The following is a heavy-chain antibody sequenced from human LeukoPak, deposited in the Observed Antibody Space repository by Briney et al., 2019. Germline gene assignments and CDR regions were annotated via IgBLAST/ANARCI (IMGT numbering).Heavy chain of an antibody. D-gene: IGHD4-17*01. V-gene: IGHV1-46*01. J-gene: IGHJ4*02. CDR1: GHTFTSYY. CDR3: ARGDYGAYFDY. CDR2: INPSGGST. Sequence: ASVKVSCKASGHTFTSYYMHWVRQAPGQGLEWMGIINPSGGSTSYAQKFQGRVTMTRDMSTSTVYMELSSLRSEDTAVYYCARGDYGAYFDYWGQGTLVTVSS.